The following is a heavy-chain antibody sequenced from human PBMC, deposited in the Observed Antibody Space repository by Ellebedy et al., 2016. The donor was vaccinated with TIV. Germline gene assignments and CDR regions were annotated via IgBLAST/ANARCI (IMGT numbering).Heavy chain of an antibody. D-gene: IGHD2-15*01. Sequence: GESLKIFCAASGFTFSSYGMHWVRQAPGKGLEWVAVIWYDGSNKYYADSVKGRFTISRDNAKNSLYLQMNSLRAEDTAVYYCARDRYGGNSFDYWGQGTLVTVSS. CDR3: ARDRYGGNSFDY. CDR2: IWYDGSNK. V-gene: IGHV3-33*01. J-gene: IGHJ4*02. CDR1: GFTFSSYG.